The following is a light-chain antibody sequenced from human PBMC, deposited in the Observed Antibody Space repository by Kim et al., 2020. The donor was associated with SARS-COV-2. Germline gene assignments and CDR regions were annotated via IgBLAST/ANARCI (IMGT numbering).Light chain of an antibody. CDR3: QQYYSTPPT. CDR1: QSVLYSSNNKNY. CDR2: WAS. V-gene: IGKV4-1*01. Sequence: ATINCKSSQSVLYSSNNKNYLAWYQQKPGQPPKLLIYWASTRESGVPDRFSGSGSGTDFTPTISSLQAEDVAVYYCQQYYSTPPTFGQGTKLEI. J-gene: IGKJ2*01.